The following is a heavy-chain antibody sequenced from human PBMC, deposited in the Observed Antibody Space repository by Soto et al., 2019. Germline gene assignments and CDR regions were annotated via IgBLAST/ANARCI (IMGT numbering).Heavy chain of an antibody. J-gene: IGHJ6*02. CDR1: GYTFTSYG. D-gene: IGHD6-13*01. CDR3: ARDSSSWGYYYYYGMDV. Sequence: QVPLVQSGAEVKKPGASVKVSCKASGYTFTSYGISWVRQAPGQGLEWMGWISAYNGNTNYAQKLQGRVTMTTDTSTSTAYMELRSLRSDDTAVYYCARDSSSWGYYYYYGMDVWGQGTTVTVSS. CDR2: ISAYNGNT. V-gene: IGHV1-18*01.